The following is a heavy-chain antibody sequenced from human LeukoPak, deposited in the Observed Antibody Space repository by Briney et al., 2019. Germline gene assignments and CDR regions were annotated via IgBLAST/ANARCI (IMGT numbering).Heavy chain of an antibody. CDR1: GFTFSSYR. D-gene: IGHD3-16*01. V-gene: IGHV3-33*01. CDR3: ARGHVYVRGRILGFYLSY. CDR2: IWYDGSNK. Sequence: PGGSLRLSCAASGFTFSSYRMHGVRQAPGKGLEWVAVIWYDGSNKYYADSVKGRFTISRDNSKNTLYLQMNSLRAEDTAVYYCARGHVYVRGRILGFYLSYLGRGTLVTVSS. J-gene: IGHJ4*02.